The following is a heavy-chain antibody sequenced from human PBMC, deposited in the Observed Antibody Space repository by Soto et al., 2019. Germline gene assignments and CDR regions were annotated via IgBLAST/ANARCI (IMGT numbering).Heavy chain of an antibody. V-gene: IGHV3-7*01. CDR1: GFTFSSYW. J-gene: IGHJ6*02. CDR2: IKQDGSEE. D-gene: IGHD6-13*01. Sequence: EVQLVESGGGLVQPGGSLRLSCVDSGFTFSSYWMSWVRQAPVKGLEWVGNIKQDGSEENYVDSVKGRFTISRDNAKNSRYLQMNSRRVEDTAVYYCARIAASGRGWDVWGQGTTVVVSS. CDR3: ARIAASGRGWDV.